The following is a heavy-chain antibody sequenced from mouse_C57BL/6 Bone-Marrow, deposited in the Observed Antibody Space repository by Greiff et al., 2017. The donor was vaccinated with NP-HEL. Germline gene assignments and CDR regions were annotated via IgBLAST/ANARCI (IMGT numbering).Heavy chain of an antibody. CDR2: IYPRSGNT. CDR1: GYTFTSYG. CDR3: ARSSKRGYYAMDY. D-gene: IGHD2-5*01. Sequence: VKLQESGAELARPGASVKLSCKASGYTFTSYGISWVKQRTGQGLEWIGEIYPRSGNTYYHEKFKGKATLTADKSSSTAYMELRSLTSEDSAVYFCARSSKRGYYAMDYWGQGTSVTVSS. J-gene: IGHJ4*01. V-gene: IGHV1-81*01.